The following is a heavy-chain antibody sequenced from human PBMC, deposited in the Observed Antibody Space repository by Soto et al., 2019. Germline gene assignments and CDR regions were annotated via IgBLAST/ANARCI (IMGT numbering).Heavy chain of an antibody. Sequence: PGGSLRLSCAASGFTFSSYAMSWVRQAPGKGLEWVSAISGSGGSTYYADSVKGRFTISRDNSKNTLYLQMNSLRAEDTAVYYCARAYTSFGEVSIYFEYWGQGTLVTVSS. CDR1: GFTFSSYA. CDR3: ARAYTSFGEVSIYFEY. D-gene: IGHD3-10*01. V-gene: IGHV3-23*01. CDR2: ISGSGGST. J-gene: IGHJ4*02.